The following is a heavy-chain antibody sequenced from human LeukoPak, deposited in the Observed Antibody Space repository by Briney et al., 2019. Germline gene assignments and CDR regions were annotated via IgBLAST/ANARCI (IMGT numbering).Heavy chain of an antibody. CDR2: IKQDGDDK. CDR3: ARVLSGSWDWFDP. V-gene: IGHV3-7*01. J-gene: IGHJ5*02. D-gene: IGHD3-22*01. CDR1: GFTFGDFW. Sequence: GGSLRLSCAASGFTFGDFWMTWVRQAPGKGLEWVAHIKQDGDDKYFVDFVKGRFTISRDNAKNSLLLQMNSLRVEDTAVYYCARVLSGSWDWFDPWGQGTLVTVSS.